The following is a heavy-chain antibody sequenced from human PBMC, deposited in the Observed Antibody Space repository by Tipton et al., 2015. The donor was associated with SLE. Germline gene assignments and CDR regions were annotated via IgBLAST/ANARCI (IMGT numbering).Heavy chain of an antibody. CDR3: ARSEGIRDFFDY. CDR1: GGSISSGSYY. Sequence: TLSLTCTVSGGSISSGSYYWSWIRQPAGKGLEWIGHIYTSGNNNYNPSLKSRVTISVDTSKNFFSLKLSSVTAADTAVYYCARSEGIRDFFDYWGQGTLVTVSS. V-gene: IGHV4-61*09. D-gene: IGHD2-15*01. J-gene: IGHJ4*02. CDR2: IYTSGNN.